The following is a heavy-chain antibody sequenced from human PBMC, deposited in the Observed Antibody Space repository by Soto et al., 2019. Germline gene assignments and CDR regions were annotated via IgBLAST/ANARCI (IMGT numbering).Heavy chain of an antibody. Sequence: SETLSLTCTVSGGSISSSSYYWGWIRQPPGKGLEWIGSIYYSGSTYYNPSLKSRVTISVDTSKNQFSLKLSSVTAADTAVYYCARHPVATNLDYWGQGTLVTVSS. D-gene: IGHD5-12*01. CDR3: ARHPVATNLDY. CDR2: IYYSGST. CDR1: GGSISSSSYY. V-gene: IGHV4-39*01. J-gene: IGHJ4*02.